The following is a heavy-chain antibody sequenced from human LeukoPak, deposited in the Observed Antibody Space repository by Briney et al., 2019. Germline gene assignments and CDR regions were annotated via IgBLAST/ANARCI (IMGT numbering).Heavy chain of an antibody. D-gene: IGHD2-15*01. J-gene: IGHJ6*02. V-gene: IGHV3-23*01. CDR1: GFTFSSYA. Sequence: PGGSLRLSCAASGFTFSSYAMSWVRQAPGKGLEWVSAISGSGGSTYYADSVKGRFTISRGNSKNTLYLQMNSLRAEDTAVYYCAKDRDIVVVVAATGGMDVWGQGTTVTVSS. CDR3: AKDRDIVVVVAATGGMDV. CDR2: ISGSGGST.